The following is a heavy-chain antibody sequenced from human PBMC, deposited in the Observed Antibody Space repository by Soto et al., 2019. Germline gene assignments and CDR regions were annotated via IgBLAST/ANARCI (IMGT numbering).Heavy chain of an antibody. V-gene: IGHV3-30-3*01. D-gene: IGHD3-10*01. CDR3: ATFCVSGGFYYYYRLYL. Sequence: WGSLRLSWVAFGFAFSTYSMHWVRQAPGKGLEWVAIISYDGSNEYYADSVKGRFTASRDNSKNTLYLQMNSLRAEETAVYYCATFCVSGGFYYYYRLYLWGQGTTVTVSS. CDR2: ISYDGSNE. J-gene: IGHJ6*02. CDR1: GFAFSTYS.